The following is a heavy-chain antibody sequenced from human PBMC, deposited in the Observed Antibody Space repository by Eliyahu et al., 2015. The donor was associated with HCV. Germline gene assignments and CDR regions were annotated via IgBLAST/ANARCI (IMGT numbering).Heavy chain of an antibody. J-gene: IGHJ4*01. CDR2: INRSGRN. D-gene: IGHD2-21*02. CDR1: GXSFSGYY. CDR3: ARGRGNSCRGGFCHSVFDY. V-gene: IGHV4-34*01. Sequence: QVQLQQWGAGLLRPSETLSLTCAVYGXSFSGYYWNWXRQPPGKGXXWIGEINRSGRNTYSPSLKSRVTMSVDTSKNQFSLNLRSVTAADTAVYYCARGRGNSCRGGFCHSVFDYWSLGTLVTV.